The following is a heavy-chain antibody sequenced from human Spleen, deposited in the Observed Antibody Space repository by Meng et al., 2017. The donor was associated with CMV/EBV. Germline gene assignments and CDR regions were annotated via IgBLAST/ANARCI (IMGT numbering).Heavy chain of an antibody. V-gene: IGHV3-7*01. CDR2: IKQDGSEK. CDR3: AKADEGHPLDY. CDR1: GFTFSSYW. D-gene: IGHD5-24*01. Sequence: GGSLRLSCAASGFTFSSYWMSWVRQAPGKGLEWVANIKQDGSEKYYVDSVKGRFTISRDNAKNTLYLQLHGLRPEDTAVYYCAKADEGHPLDYWGQGTVVTVSS. J-gene: IGHJ4*02.